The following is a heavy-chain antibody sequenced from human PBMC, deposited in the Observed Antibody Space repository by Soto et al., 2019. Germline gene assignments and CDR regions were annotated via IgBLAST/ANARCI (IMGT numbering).Heavy chain of an antibody. Sequence: QVQLVQSGAEVKKPGSSVKVSCKASGGTFSSYAISWVRQAPGQGLEWMGGISPISGTANYAQKFKGRVTITAAKSTSTAYMELSSLRSEDTAVYYCARSQGSSTSLEIYYYYYYGMDVWGQGTTVTVSS. CDR2: ISPISGTA. J-gene: IGHJ6*02. CDR3: ARSQGSSTSLEIYYYYYYGMDV. V-gene: IGHV1-69*06. D-gene: IGHD2-2*01. CDR1: GGTFSSYA.